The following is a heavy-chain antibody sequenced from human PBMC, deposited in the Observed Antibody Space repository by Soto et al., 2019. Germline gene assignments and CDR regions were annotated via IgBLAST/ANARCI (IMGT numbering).Heavy chain of an antibody. CDR3: ARGWYCTNGVCYSPHAFDI. CDR1: GGSISRGVYY. Sequence: SETRSLTCTVSGGSISRGVYYWIWIRQHPGKVLEWIGYIYYSGSTYYNPSLKSRVTISVDTSKNQFSLKLSSVTAADTAVYYCARGWYCTNGVCYSPHAFDIWGQGTMVTVSS. D-gene: IGHD2-8*01. J-gene: IGHJ3*02. V-gene: IGHV4-31*03. CDR2: IYYSGST.